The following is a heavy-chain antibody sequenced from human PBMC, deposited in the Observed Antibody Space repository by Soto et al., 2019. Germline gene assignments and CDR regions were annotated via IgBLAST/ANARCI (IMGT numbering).Heavy chain of an antibody. D-gene: IGHD4-17*01. J-gene: IGHJ6*03. CDR2: INHRGST. CDR1: GGSFSGYY. Sequence: PSETLSLTCAVYGGSFSGYYWSWIRQPPGKGLEWIGEINHRGSTDYNTSLMSRVTISVDTSKNQFSLKLSSVTAADTAVYYCARGVQVTVTPYYYTRAVWGKGTRSTVPS. V-gene: IGHV4-34*01. CDR3: ARGVQVTVTPYYYTRAV.